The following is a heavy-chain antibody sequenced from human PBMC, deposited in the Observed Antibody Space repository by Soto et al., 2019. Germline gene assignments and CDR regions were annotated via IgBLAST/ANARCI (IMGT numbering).Heavy chain of an antibody. Sequence: SCAASGFTFSSYAMSWVRQAPGKGLEWVSAISGSGGSTYYADSVKGRFTISRDNSKNTLYLQMNSLRAEDTAVYYCAKDRYSSSWYNWFDPWGQGTLVTVSS. CDR1: GFTFSSYA. J-gene: IGHJ5*02. CDR2: ISGSGGST. CDR3: AKDRYSSSWYNWFDP. D-gene: IGHD6-13*01. V-gene: IGHV3-23*01.